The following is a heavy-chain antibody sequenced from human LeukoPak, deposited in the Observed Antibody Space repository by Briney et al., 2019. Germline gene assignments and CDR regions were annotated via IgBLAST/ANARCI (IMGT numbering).Heavy chain of an antibody. V-gene: IGHV3-21*01. CDR2: ISSSSSYI. D-gene: IGHD2-15*01. J-gene: IGHJ6*02. CDR1: GFTFSSYS. Sequence: SGGSLRLSCAASGFTFSSYSMIWVRQAPGKGLEWVSSISSSSSYIYYADSVKGRFTISRDNAKNSLYLQMNSLRAEDTAVYYCARELYCSGGSCYYYGMDVWGQGTTVTVSS. CDR3: ARELYCSGGSCYYYGMDV.